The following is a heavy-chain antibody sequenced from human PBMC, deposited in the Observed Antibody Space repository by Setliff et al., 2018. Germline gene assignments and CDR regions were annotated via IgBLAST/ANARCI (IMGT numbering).Heavy chain of an antibody. CDR2: IIPILRTA. J-gene: IGHJ4*02. Sequence: RASVKVSCKASGGTFSSYAISWVRQAPGQGLEWMGGIIPILRTADYAQKFQGRVTITTDESTSTAYMELSSLRSEDTAVYYCAGVSSQYDSSGYYTYWGQGTLVTVSS. CDR1: GGTFSSYA. CDR3: AGVSSQYDSSGYYTY. D-gene: IGHD3-22*01. V-gene: IGHV1-69*05.